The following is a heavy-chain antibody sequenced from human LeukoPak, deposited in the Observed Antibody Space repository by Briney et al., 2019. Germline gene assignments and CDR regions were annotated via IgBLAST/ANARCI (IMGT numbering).Heavy chain of an antibody. D-gene: IGHD6-19*01. CDR1: GGSFSGYY. CDR3: ARFDYSSGWHLGY. V-gene: IGHV4-59*01. Sequence: SETLSLTCAVYGGSFSGYYWSWIRQPPGKGLEWIGYIYYSGSTNYNPSLKSRVTISVDTSKNQFSLKLSSVTAADTAVYYCARFDYSSGWHLGYWGQGTLVTVSS. CDR2: IYYSGST. J-gene: IGHJ4*02.